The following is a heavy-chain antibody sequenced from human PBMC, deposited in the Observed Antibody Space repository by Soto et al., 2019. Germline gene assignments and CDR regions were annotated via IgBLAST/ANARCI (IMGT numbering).Heavy chain of an antibody. J-gene: IGHJ5*02. CDR2: INAGNGNT. CDR3: ARATIVVVVADQRPDWFDP. CDR1: GYTFTSYA. Sequence: EASVKVSCKASGYTFTSYAMHWVRQAPGQRLEWMGWINAGNGNTKYSQKFQGRVTITRDTSASTAYMELSSLRSEDTAVYYCARATIVVVVADQRPDWFDPWGQGTLVTVSS. V-gene: IGHV1-3*01. D-gene: IGHD2-15*01.